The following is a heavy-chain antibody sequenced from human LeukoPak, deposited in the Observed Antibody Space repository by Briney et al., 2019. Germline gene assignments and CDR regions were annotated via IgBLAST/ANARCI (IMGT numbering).Heavy chain of an antibody. D-gene: IGHD6-6*01. CDR2: ITPNSGGT. CDR1: GYTFTGNY. V-gene: IGHV1-2*02. J-gene: IGHJ2*01. Sequence: ASVKVSCTASGYTFTGNYMHRVRHPPAQGHELMGCITPNSGGTNNAQKFQGRGTMTRDPSISTADMELSRRRSDDTAVYYCARVRVVIAARLLWPDLWGGGTLVTLSS. CDR3: ARVRVVIAARLLWPDL.